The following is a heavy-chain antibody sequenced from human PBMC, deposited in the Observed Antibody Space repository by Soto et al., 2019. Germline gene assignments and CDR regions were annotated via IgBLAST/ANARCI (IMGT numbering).Heavy chain of an antibody. CDR3: AKNLGIAARRFYYFDY. D-gene: IGHD6-6*01. V-gene: IGHV3-30*18. J-gene: IGHJ4*02. CDR2: ISYDGSNK. CDR1: GFTFSSYG. Sequence: QVQLVESGGGVVQPGRSLRLSCAASGFTFSSYGMHWVRQAPGKGLEWVAVISYDGSNKYYADSVKGRFTISRDNSKNTLYLQMNSLRAEDTAVYYCAKNLGIAARRFYYFDYWGQGTLVTVSS.